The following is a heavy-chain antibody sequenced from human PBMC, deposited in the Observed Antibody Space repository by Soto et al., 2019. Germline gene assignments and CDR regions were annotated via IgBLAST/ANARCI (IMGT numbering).Heavy chain of an antibody. J-gene: IGHJ4*02. CDR3: ARDSTRKGSSGWSAIDS. Sequence: ETLSLTCPVSGDSISTYYWSWIRQSSGKGLEWLGRLYTSGSTNYNPSLSSRVSMSVDRSKNQFSLHLTSVTAADTAVYYCARDSTRKGSSGWSAIDSWGQGTLVTVYS. CDR2: LYTSGST. D-gene: IGHD6-19*01. CDR1: GDSISTYY. V-gene: IGHV4-4*07.